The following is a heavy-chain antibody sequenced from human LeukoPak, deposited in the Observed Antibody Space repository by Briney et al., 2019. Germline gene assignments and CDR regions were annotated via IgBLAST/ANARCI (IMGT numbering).Heavy chain of an antibody. J-gene: IGHJ6*02. D-gene: IGHD6-13*01. CDR2: IWYDGSNK. Sequence: GGSLRLSCAASGFTFSSYGMHWVRQAPGKGLEWVAVIWYDGSNKYYADSVKGRFTISRDNSKNTLYLQMNSPRAEDTAVYYCARKRWSSWYRAYYYGMDVWGQGTTVTVSS. V-gene: IGHV3-33*01. CDR1: GFTFSSYG. CDR3: ARKRWSSWYRAYYYGMDV.